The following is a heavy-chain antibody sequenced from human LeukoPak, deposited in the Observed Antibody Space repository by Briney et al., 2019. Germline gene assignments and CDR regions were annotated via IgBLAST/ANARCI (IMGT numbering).Heavy chain of an antibody. CDR3: ARSQYSYDFFDY. CDR2: IYYSGST. CDR1: GGSISSYY. Sequence: PSETLSLTCTVSGGSISSYYWSWIRQPPGKGLEWIGYIYYSGSTNYNPSLKSRVTISVDTSKNQFSLELSSVTAADTAMYYGARSQYSYDFFDYWGQGTLVTVSS. D-gene: IGHD5-18*01. V-gene: IGHV4-59*08. J-gene: IGHJ4*02.